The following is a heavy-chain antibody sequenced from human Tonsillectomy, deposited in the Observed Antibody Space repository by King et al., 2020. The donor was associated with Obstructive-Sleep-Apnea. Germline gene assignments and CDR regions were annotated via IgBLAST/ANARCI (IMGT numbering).Heavy chain of an antibody. CDR2: IYNSGGT. CDR3: ARESEVYSYGMDV. D-gene: IGHD3-3*01. V-gene: IGHV4-30-4*01. J-gene: IGHJ6*02. CDR1: GGSVSRGDNY. Sequence: QLQESGPGLVKPSQTLSLTCTVSGGSVSRGDNYWSWIRQPPGKGLEWIGYIYNSGGTSYNPSLKSRVIISLDMSKNQFSLKLNSVTAADTAVYYCARESEVYSYGMDVWGQGTTVTVS.